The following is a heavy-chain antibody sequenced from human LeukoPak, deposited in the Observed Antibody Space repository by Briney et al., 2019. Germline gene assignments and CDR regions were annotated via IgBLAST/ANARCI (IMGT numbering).Heavy chain of an antibody. CDR1: GFTFSVSA. J-gene: IGHJ6*04. D-gene: IGHD6-25*01. CDR3: THPAYYYGLDV. CDR2: IKTKADNYAT. V-gene: IGHV3-73*01. Sequence: GGSLRLSCAASGFTFSVSAIHWVRQASGKGLEWAGRIKTKADNYATAYDASVKGRFTISRDDSKNTAYLQMNSLKIEDTAVYYCTHPAYYYGLDVWGKGTTVTVSS.